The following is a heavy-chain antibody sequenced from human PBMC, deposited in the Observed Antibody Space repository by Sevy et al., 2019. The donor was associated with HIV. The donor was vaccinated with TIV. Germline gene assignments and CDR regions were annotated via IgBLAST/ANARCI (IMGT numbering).Heavy chain of an antibody. V-gene: IGHV3-15*01. J-gene: IGHJ4*02. D-gene: IGHD2-15*01. Sequence: GGSLRLSCAAFGFTFTNAWMSWVRQAPGKGLEWVGRIKSKTDGGTTDYAAPVKGRFTISRDDSKNTLYLHMNSLKTEDTAVYYCTLEGLYCSGGSCYSEGFDSWGQGALVTVSS. CDR1: GFTFTNAW. CDR3: TLEGLYCSGGSCYSEGFDS. CDR2: IKSKTDGGTT.